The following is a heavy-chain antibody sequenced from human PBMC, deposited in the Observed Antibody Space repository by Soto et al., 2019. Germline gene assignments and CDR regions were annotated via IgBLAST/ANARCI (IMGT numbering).Heavy chain of an antibody. CDR3: ARGSSSWAYYYYYGMDV. CDR1: GYTFTSYD. D-gene: IGHD6-13*01. J-gene: IGHJ6*02. Sequence: WASVKVSCKASGYTFTSYDINWVRQATGQGLEWMGWMNPNSGNTGYAQKFQGRVTMTRNTSISTAYMELSSLRSEDTAVYYCARGSSSWAYYYYYGMDVWGQGTTVTVSS. CDR2: MNPNSGNT. V-gene: IGHV1-8*01.